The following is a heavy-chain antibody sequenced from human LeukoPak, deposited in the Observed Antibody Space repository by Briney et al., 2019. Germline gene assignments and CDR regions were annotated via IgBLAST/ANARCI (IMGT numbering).Heavy chain of an antibody. CDR1: GYTFTSYD. Sequence: GASVKVSCKASGYTFTSYDINWVRQATGQGLEWMGWMNPNSGNTGYAQKFQGRVTMTRNTSISTAYMELSSLRSEDTAVYYCAREYNMVRGVFYYGMDVWGQGTTVTVSS. CDR3: AREYNMVRGVFYYGMDV. J-gene: IGHJ6*02. V-gene: IGHV1-8*01. D-gene: IGHD3-10*01. CDR2: MNPNSGNT.